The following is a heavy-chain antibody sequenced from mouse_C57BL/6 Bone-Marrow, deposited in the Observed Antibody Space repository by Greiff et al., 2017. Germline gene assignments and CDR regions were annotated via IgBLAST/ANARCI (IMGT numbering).Heavy chain of an antibody. V-gene: IGHV1-82*01. J-gene: IGHJ3*01. CDR2: IYPGDGDT. Sequence: QVQLQQSGPELVKPGASVKISCKASGYAFSSSWMNWVKQRPGKGLEWSGRIYPGDGDTNYNGKFKGKATLTADKSSSTAYMQLSSLTSEDSAVYFCARDYYGSSLFAYWGQGTLVTVSA. CDR1: GYAFSSSW. CDR3: ARDYYGSSLFAY. D-gene: IGHD1-1*01.